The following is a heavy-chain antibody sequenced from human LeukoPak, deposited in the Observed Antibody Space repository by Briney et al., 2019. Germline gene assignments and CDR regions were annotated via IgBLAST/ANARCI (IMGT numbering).Heavy chain of an antibody. D-gene: IGHD3-9*01. CDR3: AKDSHYDILTGYFHFDY. Sequence: SETLSLTCTVSGGSISSYYWSWIRQPAGKGLEWIGRIYTSGSTNYNPSLKSRVTMSVDTSKNQFSLKLISVTAADTAVYYCAKDSHYDILTGYFHFDYWGQGTLVTVSS. J-gene: IGHJ4*02. CDR1: GGSISSYY. CDR2: IYTSGST. V-gene: IGHV4-4*07.